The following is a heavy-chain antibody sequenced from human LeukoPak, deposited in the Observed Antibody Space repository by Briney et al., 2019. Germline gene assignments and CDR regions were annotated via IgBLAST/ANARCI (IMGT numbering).Heavy chain of an antibody. D-gene: IGHD3-10*01. J-gene: IGHJ5*02. CDR3: AKDRYGSGKNWFDP. CDR2: ISYDGSNK. CDR1: GFTFSSYG. V-gene: IGHV3-30*18. Sequence: GGSLRLSCAASGFTFSSYGMHWVRQAPGKGLEWVAVISYDGSNKYYADSVKGRFTISRDNSKNTLYLQMNSLRAEDTAVYYCAKDRYGSGKNWFDPWGQGTLVTVSS.